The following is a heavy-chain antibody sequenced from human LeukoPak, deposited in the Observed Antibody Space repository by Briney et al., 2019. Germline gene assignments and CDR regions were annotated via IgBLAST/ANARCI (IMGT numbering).Heavy chain of an antibody. D-gene: IGHD3-22*01. Sequence: GRSLRLSCAASGFTFDDYAMHWVRQAPGKGLEWVSGISWNSGSIGYADSVKGRFTISRDNAKNSLYLQMNSLRAEDTALYYCAKERSRYYDSGGYSLGEFDPWGQGTLVTVSS. CDR1: GFTFDDYA. J-gene: IGHJ5*02. V-gene: IGHV3-9*01. CDR3: AKERSRYYDSGGYSLGEFDP. CDR2: ISWNSGSI.